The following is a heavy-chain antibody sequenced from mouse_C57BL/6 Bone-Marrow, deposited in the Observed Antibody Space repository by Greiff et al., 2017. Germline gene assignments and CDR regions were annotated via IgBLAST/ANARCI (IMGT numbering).Heavy chain of an antibody. CDR2: IYPGDGDT. Sequence: QVQLQQSGAELVKPGASVKISCKASGYAFSSYWMNWVKQRPGKGLEWIGQIYPGDGDTNYNGKFKGKATLTADKSSSTAYMQLSSLTSEDSAVXFCAREGHYYGSSSYAMDYWGQGTSVTVSS. CDR3: AREGHYYGSSSYAMDY. J-gene: IGHJ4*01. V-gene: IGHV1-80*01. D-gene: IGHD1-1*01. CDR1: GYAFSSYW.